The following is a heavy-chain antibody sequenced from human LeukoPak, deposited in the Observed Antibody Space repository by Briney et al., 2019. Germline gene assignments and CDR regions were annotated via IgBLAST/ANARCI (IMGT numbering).Heavy chain of an antibody. D-gene: IGHD3-10*01. Sequence: GGSLRLSCAASGFTFSSYAMHWVRQAPGKGLEWVAVISYDGSNKYYADSVKGRFTISRDNSKNTLYLQMNSLRAEDTAVYYCAKRGTYGSGSYRYFDYWGQGTLVTVSS. V-gene: IGHV3-30*04. CDR2: ISYDGSNK. J-gene: IGHJ4*02. CDR3: AKRGTYGSGSYRYFDY. CDR1: GFTFSSYA.